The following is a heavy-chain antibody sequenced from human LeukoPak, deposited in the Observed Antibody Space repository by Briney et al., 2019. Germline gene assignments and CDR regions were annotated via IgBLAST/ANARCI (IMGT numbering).Heavy chain of an antibody. Sequence: ASVKVSCKASGYTFTGYYMHWVRQARGQGLEWMGCINPNSGGTNYVQKFQGRVTMTRDTSISTAYMELSRLRSDDTAVYYCARDLSHYCGGDCSTFDYWGQGTLVTVSS. V-gene: IGHV1-2*02. D-gene: IGHD2-21*01. CDR3: ARDLSHYCGGDCSTFDY. CDR2: INPNSGGT. CDR1: GYTFTGYY. J-gene: IGHJ4*02.